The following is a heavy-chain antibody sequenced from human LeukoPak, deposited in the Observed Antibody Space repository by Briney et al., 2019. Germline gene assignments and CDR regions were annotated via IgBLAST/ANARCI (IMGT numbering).Heavy chain of an antibody. CDR1: GGSISSGGYY. Sequence: SETLSLTCTVSGGSISSGGYYWSWIRQHPGKGLEWIGYIYYSGSTYYNPSLKSRVTISVDTSKNQFSLKLSSVTAADTAVYYCARDRHWDAFDIWGQGTMVTVSS. J-gene: IGHJ3*02. CDR2: IYYSGST. CDR3: ARDRHWDAFDI. V-gene: IGHV4-31*03. D-gene: IGHD1-1*01.